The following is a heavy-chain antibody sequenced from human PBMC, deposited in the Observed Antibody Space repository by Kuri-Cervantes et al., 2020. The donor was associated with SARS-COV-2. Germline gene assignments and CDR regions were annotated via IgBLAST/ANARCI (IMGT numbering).Heavy chain of an antibody. V-gene: IGHV3-13*05. D-gene: IGHD6-19*01. J-gene: IGHJ4*02. CDR2: IGTAGDP. CDR3: ARDMYSSGWYVDY. CDR1: GFTFSSYD. Sequence: GGSLRLSCAASGFTFSSYDMHWVRQATGKGLEWVSAIGTAGDPYYPGSVKGRFTVSRDNSKNTLYLQMNSLRAEDTAVYYCARDMYSSGWYVDYWGQGTLVTVSS.